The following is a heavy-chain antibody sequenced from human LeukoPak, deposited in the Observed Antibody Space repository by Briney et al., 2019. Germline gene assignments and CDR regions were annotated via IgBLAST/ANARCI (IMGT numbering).Heavy chain of an antibody. D-gene: IGHD6-13*01. CDR2: MNPNSGNT. Sequence: ASVKVSCKASGYTFTSYDINWVRQATGQGLEWMGWMNPNSGNTGSAQKLQGRGTMTRNTSISTAYMDLSSLRSEDTAVYYCARLAGSLAAGGGFLDYWGQGTLVTVSS. J-gene: IGHJ4*02. CDR1: GYTFTSYD. V-gene: IGHV1-8*01. CDR3: ARLAGSLAAGGGFLDY.